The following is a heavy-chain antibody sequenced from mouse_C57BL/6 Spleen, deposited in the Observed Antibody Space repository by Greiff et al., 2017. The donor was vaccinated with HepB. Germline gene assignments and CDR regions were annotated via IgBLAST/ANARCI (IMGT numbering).Heavy chain of an antibody. CDR3: ARREGYDGPYGAMDY. J-gene: IGHJ4*01. CDR1: GYAFSSSW. CDR2: IYPGDGDT. V-gene: IGHV1-82*01. D-gene: IGHD2-3*01. Sequence: VKLVESGPELVKPGASVKISCKASGYAFSSSWMNWVKQRPGQGLEWIGRIYPGDGDTNYNGKFKGKATLTADKSSSTAYMQLSSLTSEDSAVYFCARREGYDGPYGAMDYWGQGTSVTVSS.